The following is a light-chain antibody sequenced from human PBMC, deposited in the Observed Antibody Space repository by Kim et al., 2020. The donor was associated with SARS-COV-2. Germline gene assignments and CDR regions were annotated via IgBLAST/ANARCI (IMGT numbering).Light chain of an antibody. J-gene: IGLJ3*02. V-gene: IGLV10-54*01. CDR3: SAWDSSLSAWV. Sequence: QAGLTQPPSASKGLRQTATLTCTGNSNNVGNEGAAWLQHHQGHPPKLLSYRNNNRPSGISERLSASRSGNTASLTITGLQPEDEADYYCSAWDSSLSAWVFGGGTQLTVL. CDR1: SNNVGNEG. CDR2: RNN.